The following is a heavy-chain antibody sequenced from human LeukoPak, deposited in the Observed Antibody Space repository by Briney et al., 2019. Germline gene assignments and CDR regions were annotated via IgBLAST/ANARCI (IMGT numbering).Heavy chain of an antibody. J-gene: IGHJ4*02. CDR2: ISSSSSTI. Sequence: PGGSLRLSCAASGFTFSSYSMNWVRQAPGKGLEWVSYISSSSSTIYYADSVKGRFTIPRDNAKNSLYLQMNSLRAEDTAVYYCARDRQWGSGWYGYYFDYWGQGTLVTVSS. V-gene: IGHV3-48*01. CDR3: ARDRQWGSGWYGYYFDY. D-gene: IGHD6-19*01. CDR1: GFTFSSYS.